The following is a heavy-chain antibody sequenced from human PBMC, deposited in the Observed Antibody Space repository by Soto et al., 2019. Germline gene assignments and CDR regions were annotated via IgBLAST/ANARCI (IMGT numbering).Heavy chain of an antibody. D-gene: IGHD3-22*01. V-gene: IGHV4-30-4*01. CDR2: IYYSGST. Sequence: SETLSLTCTVSGGSISSGDYYWSWIRQPPGKGLEWIGYIYYSGSTYYNPSLKSRVTISVDTSKNQFSLKLSSVTAADTAVYYCASEKYYYDSSGHTPWFDSWGQGTPVPVSS. CDR1: GGSISSGDYY. CDR3: ASEKYYYDSSGHTPWFDS. J-gene: IGHJ5*01.